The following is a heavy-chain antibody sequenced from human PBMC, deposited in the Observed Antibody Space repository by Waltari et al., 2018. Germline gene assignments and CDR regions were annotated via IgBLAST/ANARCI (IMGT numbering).Heavy chain of an antibody. CDR2: IYYSGRT. CDR3: ARLEIVVVPAAIWN. J-gene: IGHJ4*02. D-gene: IGHD2-2*01. CDR1: GGSISSSSYY. Sequence: QLQLQESGPGLVKPSETLSLTCTVSGGSISSSSYYWGWIRQPPGKGLEWIGSIYYSGRTYYNPALKSRVTISVDTSKNQFSLKLSSVTAADTAVYYCARLEIVVVPAAIWNWGQGTLVTVSS. V-gene: IGHV4-39*01.